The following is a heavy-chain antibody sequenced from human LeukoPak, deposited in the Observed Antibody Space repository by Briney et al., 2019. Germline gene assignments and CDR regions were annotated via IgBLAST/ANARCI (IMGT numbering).Heavy chain of an antibody. D-gene: IGHD3-9*01. Sequence: SETLSLTCTVSGGSISSSSYYWGWIRQPPGKGLEWIGSIYYSGSTYYNPSLKSRVTISVDTSKNQFSLKLSSVTAADTAVYYCARAPPDYDILTGYYPHFDYWGQGSLVSVSS. V-gene: IGHV4-39*01. CDR3: ARAPPDYDILTGYYPHFDY. CDR2: IYYSGST. J-gene: IGHJ4*02. CDR1: GGSISSSSYY.